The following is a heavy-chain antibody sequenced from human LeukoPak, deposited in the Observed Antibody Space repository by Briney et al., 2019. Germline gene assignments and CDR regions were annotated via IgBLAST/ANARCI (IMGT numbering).Heavy chain of an antibody. V-gene: IGHV4-34*01. CDR3: ARGTTVIREGY. CDR2: INHSGST. D-gene: IGHD4-23*01. CDR1: GGSFSGYY. J-gene: IGHJ4*02. Sequence: SETLSLTCAVYGGSFSGYYCSWIRQPPGKGLEWIGEINHSGSTNYNPSLKSRVTISVDTSKNQFSLKLSSVTAADTAVYYCARGTTVIREGYWGPGTLVTVSS.